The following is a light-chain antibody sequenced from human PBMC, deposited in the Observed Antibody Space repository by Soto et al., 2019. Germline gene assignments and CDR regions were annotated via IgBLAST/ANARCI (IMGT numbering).Light chain of an antibody. CDR1: QNINNY. V-gene: IGKV1-39*01. CDR2: AAT. CDR3: QQSFNSPYT. Sequence: DIQMTQSPSSLSASLGDRVTISCRASQNINNYLNWYQQEQGKAPKRLIYAATSLQSGVPSRFSGSGSGTEFTLIISNLQPGDFATYYCQQSFNSPYTFGLGTKLEIK. J-gene: IGKJ2*01.